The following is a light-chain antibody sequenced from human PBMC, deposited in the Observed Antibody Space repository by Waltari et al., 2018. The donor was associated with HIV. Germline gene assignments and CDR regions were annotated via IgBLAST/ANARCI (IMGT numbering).Light chain of an antibody. CDR2: AAS. Sequence: DIQMTQSTSSLSASVADRVTITCRASQNINNYLNWYQQKPGKAPKLLIYAASSLQSGVPSRFSGSGSGTDFTLTISSLQPEDFATYYCQQSYSTFVAFAQGTRLDIK. CDR3: QQSYSTFVA. J-gene: IGKJ5*01. V-gene: IGKV1-39*01. CDR1: QNINNY.